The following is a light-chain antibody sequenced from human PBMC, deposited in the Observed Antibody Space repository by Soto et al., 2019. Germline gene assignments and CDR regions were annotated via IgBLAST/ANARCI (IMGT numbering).Light chain of an antibody. V-gene: IGLV2-14*01. CDR2: EVS. CDR3: SSYTITNTFV. Sequence: QSALTQPASVSGSPGQSIAISCTGTSSDVGGSKYVTWYQQNPGKAPKVLIFEVSNRFSGVSDRFSGSKSGNTASLTISGLQAEDEAEYCCSSYTITNTFVFGSGTKLTVL. CDR1: SSDVGGSKY. J-gene: IGLJ1*01.